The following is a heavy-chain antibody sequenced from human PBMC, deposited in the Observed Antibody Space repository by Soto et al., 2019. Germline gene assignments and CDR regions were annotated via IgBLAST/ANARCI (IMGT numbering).Heavy chain of an antibody. CDR2: INHSGST. Sequence: SETLSLTCAVYGGSFSGYYWSWIRQPPGKGLEWIGEINHSGSTNYNPSLKSRVTISVDTSKNQFSLKLSSVTAADTAVYYCARGAQLLSRWFDPWGQGTLVTVSS. V-gene: IGHV4-34*01. J-gene: IGHJ5*02. D-gene: IGHD2-2*01. CDR3: ARGAQLLSRWFDP. CDR1: GGSFSGYY.